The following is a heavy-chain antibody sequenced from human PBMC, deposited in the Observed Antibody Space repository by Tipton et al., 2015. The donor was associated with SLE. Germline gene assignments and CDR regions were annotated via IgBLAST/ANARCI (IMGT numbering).Heavy chain of an antibody. CDR3: TGPDYDYVWGSYRSWY. Sequence: GSLRLSCAASGFTFSNAWMSWVRQAPGKGLEWVGRIKSKTDGGTTDYAAPVKGRFTISRDDSKNTLYLQMTSLKTEDTALYYCTGPDYDYVWGSYRSWYWGQVTLVTVSS. V-gene: IGHV3-15*01. CDR1: GFTFSNAW. D-gene: IGHD3-16*02. J-gene: IGHJ4*02. CDR2: IKSKTDGGTT.